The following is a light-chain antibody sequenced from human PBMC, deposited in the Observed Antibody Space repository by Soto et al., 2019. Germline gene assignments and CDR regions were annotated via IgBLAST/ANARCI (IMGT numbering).Light chain of an antibody. Sequence: SYELTQPLSVSVALGQTARITCGGNNVGSKNVHWYQQKPGQAPVLVIYRDSNRPSGIPERFSGSNSGNTATLTISRAQAGDEADYYCQVWDSRTEVFGRGTKLTVL. CDR3: QVWDSRTEV. V-gene: IGLV3-9*01. CDR1: NVGSKN. CDR2: RDS. J-gene: IGLJ2*01.